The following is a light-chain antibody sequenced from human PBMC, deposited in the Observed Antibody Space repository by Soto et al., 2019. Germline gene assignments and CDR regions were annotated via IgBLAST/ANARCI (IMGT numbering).Light chain of an antibody. J-gene: IGKJ5*01. CDR3: QQYGDSPPGT. CDR1: QSVTNGH. V-gene: IGKV3-20*01. Sequence: ELVLSQVAATLPDSPGSRATLCCXXXQSVTNGHLAWYQRRPGLPPRLIIYGASSRATGIPDRFSGSGSGTDFTLTISRLEPEDFALYFCQQYGDSPPGTFGQGTRLGI. CDR2: GAS.